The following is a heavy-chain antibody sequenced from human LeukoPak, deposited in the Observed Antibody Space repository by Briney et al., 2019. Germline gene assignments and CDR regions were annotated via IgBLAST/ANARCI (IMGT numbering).Heavy chain of an antibody. CDR2: IYYSGST. V-gene: IGHV4-59*01. J-gene: IGHJ4*02. CDR3: ARRPVARTGYFDY. Sequence: SETLSLTCTVSGGSISSYYWSGIRQPPGKGLEWIGYIYYSGSTNYNPSLKSRVTISVDTSKNQFSLKLSSVTAADTAVYYCARRPVARTGYFDYWGQGTLVTVSS. CDR1: GGSISSYY. D-gene: IGHD5-12*01.